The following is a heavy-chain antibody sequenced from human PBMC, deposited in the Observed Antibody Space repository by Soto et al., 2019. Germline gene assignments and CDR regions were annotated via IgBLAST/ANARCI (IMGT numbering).Heavy chain of an antibody. V-gene: IGHV3-20*04. CDR2: ICWNGGST. J-gene: IGHJ4*02. D-gene: IGHD6-6*01. CDR3: ARARGGSSSPGGY. CDR1: GFFFSDFG. Sequence: GGSLSLSCIASGFFFSDFGMHWVRQAPGKGLEWVSGICWNGGSTGYTESVKGRFTMSRDNAKNSLYLQMNSLRAEDTALYYCARARGGSSSPGGYWGQGTLVTVSS.